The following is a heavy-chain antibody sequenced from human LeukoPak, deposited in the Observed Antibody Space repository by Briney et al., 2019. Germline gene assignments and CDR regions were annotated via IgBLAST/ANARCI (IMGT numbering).Heavy chain of an antibody. Sequence: GGSLRLSCAASGFTFSSYAMSWVRQAPGEGLEWVAVISYDESKIYYADSVKGRFTISRDLSTNTLYLQMNSLTTEDTAMYFCAGRPVAAEYFQHWGQGTLVTVSS. D-gene: IGHD6-25*01. CDR1: GFTFSSYA. CDR2: ISYDESKI. CDR3: AGRPVAAEYFQH. J-gene: IGHJ1*01. V-gene: IGHV3-30*03.